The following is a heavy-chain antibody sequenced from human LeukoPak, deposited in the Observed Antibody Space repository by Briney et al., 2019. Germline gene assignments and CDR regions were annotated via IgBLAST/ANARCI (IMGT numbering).Heavy chain of an antibody. CDR2: IDYSGST. Sequence: PSETLSLTCTVSGGSISTGSYYWGWIRQPPGKGLEWIGSIDYSGSTYYNPSLKSRVTISVDTSKNQFSLKLSSVTAADTAVYYCARVKGEYYFDYWGQGTLVTVSS. D-gene: IGHD1-26*01. CDR1: GGSISTGSYY. J-gene: IGHJ4*02. CDR3: ARVKGEYYFDY. V-gene: IGHV4-39*07.